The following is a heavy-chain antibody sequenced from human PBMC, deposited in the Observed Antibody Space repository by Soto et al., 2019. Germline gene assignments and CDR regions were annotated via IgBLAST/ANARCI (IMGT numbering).Heavy chain of an antibody. D-gene: IGHD3-3*01. CDR2: IYWNDDK. V-gene: IGHV2-5*01. J-gene: IGHJ3*02. CDR1: GFSLSTSGVG. Sequence: QITLKESGPTLVKPTQTLTLTCTFSGFSLSTSGVGVGWIRQPPGKAPEWLALIYWNDDKRYSPSLKSRLTITKDTSKNQVVLTMTNMDPVDTATYYCAHRRAFWSGSDYFDIWGQGTMVTVSS. CDR3: AHRRAFWSGSDYFDI.